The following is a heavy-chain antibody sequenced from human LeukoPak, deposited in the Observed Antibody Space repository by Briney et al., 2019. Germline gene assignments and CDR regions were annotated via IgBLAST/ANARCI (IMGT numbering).Heavy chain of an antibody. CDR1: GGSISSHY. Sequence: TSSETLSLTCTVPGGSISSHYGSWIRQPPGKGLEWNGYFHYSESPNTNPSLKSRVTISVDTSKNQSSLKLSSVTAADTVVYYCGRGCSGGSCPVDYWGQGTLVTVSS. CDR2: FHYSESP. V-gene: IGHV4-59*11. D-gene: IGHD2-15*01. CDR3: GRGCSGGSCPVDY. J-gene: IGHJ4*02.